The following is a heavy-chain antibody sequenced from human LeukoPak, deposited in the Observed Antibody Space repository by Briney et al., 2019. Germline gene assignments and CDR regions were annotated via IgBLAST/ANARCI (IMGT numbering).Heavy chain of an antibody. J-gene: IGHJ4*02. CDR1: GITVSNYG. Sequence: GGSLRLSCAVSGITVSNYGMSWVRQAPGKGLEWVAGISDSGGSTNYADYVKGRFTISRDNANNTLYLQMNSLRAEDTAVYFCAKRGVVIRVILVGFHKQAYYFDSWGQGALVTVSS. CDR3: AKRGVVIRVILVGFHKQAYYFDS. V-gene: IGHV3-23*01. D-gene: IGHD3-10*01. CDR2: ISDSGGST.